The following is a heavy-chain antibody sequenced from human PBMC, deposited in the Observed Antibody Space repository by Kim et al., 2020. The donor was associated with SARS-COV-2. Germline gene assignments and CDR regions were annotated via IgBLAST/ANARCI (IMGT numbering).Heavy chain of an antibody. V-gene: IGHV3-48*02. CDR2: VSSSSSTR. CDR1: GFTFSSYS. Sequence: GGSLRLSCAASGFTFSSYSMHWVRQAPGKGPEWVSYVSSSSSTRYYADSVKGRFTISRDNAKNSLYLQMNSLRDEDTAVYYCARDHRYYGSGSFGYRGYYFDYCGQGNLVTVSS. J-gene: IGHJ4*02. CDR3: ARDHRYYGSGSFGYRGYYFDY. D-gene: IGHD3-10*01.